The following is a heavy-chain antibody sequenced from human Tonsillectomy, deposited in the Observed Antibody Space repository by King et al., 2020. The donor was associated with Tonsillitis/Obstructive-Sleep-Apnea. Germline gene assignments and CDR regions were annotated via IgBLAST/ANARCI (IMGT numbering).Heavy chain of an antibody. CDR2: VIPILDIT. Sequence: QLVQSGAEVKKPGSSVKVSCRASGGTSSGYVISWVRQAPGQGLEWMGGVIPILDITNNAQKFQGRVTITADKSTSTAYMELSSLKSDDTAVYYWASGAAAGSYRGIQHWGQGTLVTVS. CDR3: ASGAAAGSYRGIQH. J-gene: IGHJ1*01. V-gene: IGHV1-69*10. CDR1: GGTSSGYV. D-gene: IGHD1-26*01.